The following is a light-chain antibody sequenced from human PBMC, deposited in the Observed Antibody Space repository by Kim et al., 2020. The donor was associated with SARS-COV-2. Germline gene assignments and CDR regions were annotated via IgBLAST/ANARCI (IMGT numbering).Light chain of an antibody. CDR3: QQYNSYT. V-gene: IGKV1-5*03. CDR1: QSISSW. J-gene: IGKJ2*01. Sequence: TLSASVGDRVTITCRASQSISSWLAWYQQKPGKAPKLLIYKASSLESGDPSRFSGSGSGTEFTLTISSLQPDDFATYYCQQYNSYTFGQGTKLEI. CDR2: KAS.